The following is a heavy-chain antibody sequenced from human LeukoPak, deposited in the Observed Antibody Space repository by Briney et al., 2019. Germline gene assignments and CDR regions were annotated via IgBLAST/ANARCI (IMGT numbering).Heavy chain of an antibody. V-gene: IGHV3-49*04. Sequence: GGSLRLSCTTSGFTLGDYAMTWARQAPGKGLEWVGFIRSKSYGGTADYAASLKDRFIILRDDSKSIAYLQVNSLKTEDTAVYYCSRGVVVGATGLSDHWGQGTLVTVSS. CDR3: SRGVVVGATGLSDH. CDR1: GFTLGDYA. J-gene: IGHJ4*02. CDR2: IRSKSYGGTA. D-gene: IGHD1-26*01.